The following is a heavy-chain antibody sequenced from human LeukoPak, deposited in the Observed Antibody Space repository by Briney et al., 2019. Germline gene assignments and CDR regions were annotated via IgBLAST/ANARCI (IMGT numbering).Heavy chain of an antibody. CDR1: GYTFTSYG. CDR2: ISAYNGNT. V-gene: IGHV1-18*01. D-gene: IGHD2-15*01. CDR3: ARDLGYCSGGNCPIFEY. Sequence: GASVKVSCKASGYTFTSYGISWVRLAPGQGLEWMGWISAYNGNTNYAQKLQGRVTMTTDTSTSTAYMELRSLRSGDTAVYYCARDLGYCSGGNCPIFEYWGQGTLVTVSS. J-gene: IGHJ4*02.